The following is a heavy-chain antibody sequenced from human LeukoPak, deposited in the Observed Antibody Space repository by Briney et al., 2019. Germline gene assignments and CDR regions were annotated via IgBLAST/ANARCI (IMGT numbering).Heavy chain of an antibody. Sequence: PGGSLRLSCAASGFTFDDYAMHWVRQAPGKGLEWVSLISGDGGSTYYADSVKGRFTISRDNAKNSLYLQMNSLRDEDTAVYYCAREYCSGGSCYSSRYFQHWGQGTLVTVSS. J-gene: IGHJ1*01. D-gene: IGHD2-15*01. CDR2: ISGDGGST. CDR3: AREYCSGGSCYSSRYFQH. V-gene: IGHV3-43*02. CDR1: GFTFDDYA.